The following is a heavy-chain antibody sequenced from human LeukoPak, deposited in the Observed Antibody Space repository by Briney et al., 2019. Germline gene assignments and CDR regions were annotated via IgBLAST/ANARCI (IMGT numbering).Heavy chain of an antibody. Sequence: SETLSLTCTVSGGSISTSYYWAWIRQPPGKGLEWIGSISYSGSTFYNPSLKSRVNISLDTYKNQFSLKLSSVTAADTAVYYCASCLNWGNWFDPWGQGTLVTVSS. D-gene: IGHD7-27*01. V-gene: IGHV4-39*07. J-gene: IGHJ5*02. CDR3: ASCLNWGNWFDP. CDR2: ISYSGST. CDR1: GGSISTSYY.